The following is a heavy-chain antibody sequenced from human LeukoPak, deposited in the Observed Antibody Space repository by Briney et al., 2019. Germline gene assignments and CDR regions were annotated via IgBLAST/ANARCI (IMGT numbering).Heavy chain of an antibody. D-gene: IGHD2-2*01. CDR2: ISSSSSHI. CDR1: GFTFSSYS. Sequence: GGSLRLSCAASGFTFSSYSMNWVRQAPGKGLEWVSSISSSSSHIYYADSVKGRFTISRDNAKNSLYLQMNSLRAEDTAVYYCAREKVVVVPADPHFDYWGQGTLVTVSS. CDR3: AREKVVVVPADPHFDY. J-gene: IGHJ4*02. V-gene: IGHV3-21*01.